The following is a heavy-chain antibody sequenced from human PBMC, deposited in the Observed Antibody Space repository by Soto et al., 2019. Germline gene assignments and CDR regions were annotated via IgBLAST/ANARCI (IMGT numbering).Heavy chain of an antibody. D-gene: IGHD6-6*01. CDR3: AAVEDSSSSDAFDI. Sequence: ASVKVSCKASGYTFTSYAISWVRQAPGQGLEWMGWISAYNGNTNYVQSLQERVTITRDMSTSTAYMELSSLRSEDTAVYYCAAVEDSSSSDAFDIWGQGTMVTVSS. V-gene: IGHV1-18*01. CDR2: ISAYNGNT. CDR1: GYTFTSYA. J-gene: IGHJ3*02.